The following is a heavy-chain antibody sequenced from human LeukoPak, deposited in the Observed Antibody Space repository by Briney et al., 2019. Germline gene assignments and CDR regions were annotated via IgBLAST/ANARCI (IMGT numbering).Heavy chain of an antibody. CDR2: ISAYNGNT. CDR3: TRSLPTRTGSTSWYYSYSYMDV. D-gene: IGHD2-2*01. Sequence: ASVKVSCKAAGYTFTSYGISWGRQAPGQGREWTGWISAYNGNTNYAQKLQGRVNMTTDTSTSTAYTELRSLRSDDPAVSYCTRSLPTRTGSTSWYYSYSYMDVWGKGTTVTVSS. V-gene: IGHV1-18*01. J-gene: IGHJ6*03. CDR1: GYTFTSYG.